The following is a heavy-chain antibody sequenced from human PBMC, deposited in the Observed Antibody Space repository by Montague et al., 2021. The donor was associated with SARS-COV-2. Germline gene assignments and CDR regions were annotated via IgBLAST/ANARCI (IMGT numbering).Heavy chain of an antibody. J-gene: IGHJ4*02. CDR1: GGSISGYY. CDR2: IYYSGST. Sequence: SESLSLTCTVSGGSISGYYWSWIRQPPGKGLEWIGYIYYSGSTNYNPSLKSRVTISVDTSKNQFSLKLSSVTAADTAAYYCARGFDYWGQGTLVTVSS. V-gene: IGHV4-59*08. CDR3: ARGFDY.